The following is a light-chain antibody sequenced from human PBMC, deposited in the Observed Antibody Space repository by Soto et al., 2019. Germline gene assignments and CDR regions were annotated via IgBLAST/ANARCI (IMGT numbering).Light chain of an antibody. J-gene: IGLJ1*01. CDR2: DNN. V-gene: IGLV1-51*01. Sequence: QSVLTQPPSVSAAPGQKVTISCSGSSSNIGNNYVSWYQQVPGTAPKLLIYDNNKRPSGIPDRFSGSKSGTSATLGITGLQTGDEADYYCSSYTSSSTLVFGTGTKLTVL. CDR3: SSYTSSSTLV. CDR1: SSNIGNNY.